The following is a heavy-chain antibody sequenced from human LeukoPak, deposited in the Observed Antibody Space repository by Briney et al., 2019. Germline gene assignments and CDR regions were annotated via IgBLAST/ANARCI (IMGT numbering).Heavy chain of an antibody. J-gene: IGHJ4*02. CDR2: ISWNSGSI. Sequence: GGSLRLSCAASGFTFDDYAMHWVRQAPGKGLEWVSGISWNSGSIGYADSVKGRFAISRDNAKNSLYLQMNSLRAEDTALYYCAKALGRTVAGPYYFDYWGQGTLVIVSS. D-gene: IGHD6-19*01. V-gene: IGHV3-9*01. CDR1: GFTFDDYA. CDR3: AKALGRTVAGPYYFDY.